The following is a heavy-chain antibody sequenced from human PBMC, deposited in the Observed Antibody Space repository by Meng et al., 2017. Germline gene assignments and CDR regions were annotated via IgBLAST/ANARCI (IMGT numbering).Heavy chain of an antibody. CDR3: ARYRSGWLIDY. D-gene: IGHD6-19*01. CDR1: GGSISSSSYY. Sequence: LRLSCTVSGGSISSSSYYWGWIRQPPGKGLEWIGSIYYSGSTYYNPSLKSRVTISVDTSKNQFSLKLSSVTAADTAVYYCARYRSGWLIDYWGQGTLVTVSS. J-gene: IGHJ4*02. CDR2: IYYSGST. V-gene: IGHV4-39*07.